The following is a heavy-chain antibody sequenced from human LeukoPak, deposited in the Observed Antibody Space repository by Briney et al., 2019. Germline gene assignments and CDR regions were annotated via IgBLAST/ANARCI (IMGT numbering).Heavy chain of an antibody. J-gene: IGHJ4*02. D-gene: IGHD3-16*01. CDR3: ARGRIGGPKAPFDY. Sequence: SETLSLTCTVSGGSLSNHYWSWIRQPPGKGLEWIGHIYDSGSTTNNPSLKSRVTMSVDTSKNQFSLNLSSVTAADTAVYYCARGRIGGPKAPFDYWGQGTLVTVSS. CDR2: IYDSGST. V-gene: IGHV4-59*11. CDR1: GGSLSNHY.